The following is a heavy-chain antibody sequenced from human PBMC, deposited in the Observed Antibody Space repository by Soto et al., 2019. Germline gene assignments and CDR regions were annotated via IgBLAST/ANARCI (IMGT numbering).Heavy chain of an antibody. D-gene: IGHD3-22*01. J-gene: IGHJ4*02. Sequence: GGSLRLSCAASGFTFSRDRMNWVRQAPGKGLEWISYISSRSTTISYAASVKGRFTISRDNAKNSLYLQMNSLRDEDTAVYYCAREGDYYDTSGFDYWGQGTLVTVSS. CDR1: GFTFSRDR. CDR2: ISSRSTTI. CDR3: AREGDYYDTSGFDY. V-gene: IGHV3-48*02.